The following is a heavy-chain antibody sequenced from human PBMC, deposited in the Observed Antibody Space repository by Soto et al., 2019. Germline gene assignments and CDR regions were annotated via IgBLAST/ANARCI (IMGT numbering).Heavy chain of an antibody. Sequence: PGGSLRLSCAASGFTVSSNYMSWVRQAPGKGLEWVSVIYSGGSTYYADSVKGRFTISRDNSKNTLYLQMNSLRAEDTAVYYCASRGTLNQLPIHDWGQGTLVTVSS. CDR2: IYSGGST. D-gene: IGHD2-2*01. V-gene: IGHV3-66*01. CDR3: ASRGTLNQLPIHD. J-gene: IGHJ4*02. CDR1: GFTVSSNY.